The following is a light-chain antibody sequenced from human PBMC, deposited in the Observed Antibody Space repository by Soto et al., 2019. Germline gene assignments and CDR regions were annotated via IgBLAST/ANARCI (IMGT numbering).Light chain of an antibody. Sequence: QSVLTQPPSVSAAPGLKVTISCSGSSSNIGNNYVSWYQQLPGTAPKLLIYDNNKRPSGIPDRFSGSKSGTSATLGITGLQTGDEADYYCGTWDSSLSASVVFGGGTKLTVL. CDR3: GTWDSSLSASVV. CDR2: DNN. CDR1: SSNIGNNY. J-gene: IGLJ2*01. V-gene: IGLV1-51*01.